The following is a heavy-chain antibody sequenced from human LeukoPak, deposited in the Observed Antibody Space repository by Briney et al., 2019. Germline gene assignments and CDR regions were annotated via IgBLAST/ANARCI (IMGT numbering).Heavy chain of an antibody. Sequence: SETLSLTCAVYGGSFSGYYWSWIRQPPGKGLEWIGEINHSGSTNYNPSLKSRVTISVDTSKNQFSLKLSSVTAADTAVYYCARSLGYVLNDWGQGTLVTVSS. J-gene: IGHJ4*02. D-gene: IGHD4/OR15-4a*01. CDR1: GGSFSGYY. CDR3: ARSLGYVLND. CDR2: INHSGST. V-gene: IGHV4-34*01.